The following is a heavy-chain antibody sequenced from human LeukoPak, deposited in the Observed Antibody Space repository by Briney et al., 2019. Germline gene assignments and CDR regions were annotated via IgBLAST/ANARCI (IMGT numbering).Heavy chain of an antibody. Sequence: PSETLSLTCTVSGYSISSGYYWGWIRQPPGKGLEWIGSIYHSGSTYYNPSLKSRVTISVDTSKNQFSLKLNSVTPEDTAVYYCARGLTGTTSYYYYYYMDVWGKGTTVTVSS. D-gene: IGHD1-1*01. J-gene: IGHJ6*03. CDR2: IYHSGST. V-gene: IGHV4-38-2*02. CDR1: GYSISSGYY. CDR3: ARGLTGTTSYYYYYYMDV.